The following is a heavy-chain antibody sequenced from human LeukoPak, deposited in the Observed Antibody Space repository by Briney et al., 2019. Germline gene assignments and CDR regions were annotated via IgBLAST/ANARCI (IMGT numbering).Heavy chain of an antibody. V-gene: IGHV4-34*01. CDR1: GGSFSGYY. CDR2: INHSGST. D-gene: IGHD1-26*01. J-gene: IGHJ5*02. Sequence: PSETLSLTCAVYGGSFSGYYWSWIRQPPGKGLEWIGEINHSGSTNYNPSLKSRVTISVDTSKNQFSLKLSSVTAADTAVYYCARGPGAWDPNFPFDPWGQGTLVTVSS. CDR3: ARGPGAWDPNFPFDP.